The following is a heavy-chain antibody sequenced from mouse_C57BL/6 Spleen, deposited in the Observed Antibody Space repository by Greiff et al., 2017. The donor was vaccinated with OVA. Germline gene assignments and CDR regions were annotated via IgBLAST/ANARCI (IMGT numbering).Heavy chain of an antibody. J-gene: IGHJ4*01. CDR2: IDPSDSYT. CDR1: GFTFTSYC. Sequence: VKLLQPGAELVMPGASVKLSCTASGFTFTSYCMHWVKQRPGQGLEWIGGIDPSDSYTNYDPKFKGKSTLTVDTSSSTAYMQLSSLTAGDTAVDSCATHRYPDAMDYWGQGTTVTVSA. V-gene: IGHV1-69*01. CDR3: ATHRYPDAMDY.